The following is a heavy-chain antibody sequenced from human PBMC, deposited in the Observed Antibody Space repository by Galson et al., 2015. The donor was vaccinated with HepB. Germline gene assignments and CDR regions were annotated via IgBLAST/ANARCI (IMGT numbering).Heavy chain of an antibody. CDR1: GFTFSSYG. CDR2: IWYDGSKK. Sequence: SLRLSCAASGFTFSSYGMHWVRQAPGKGLEWVALIWYDGSKKYYVESVKGRFTISRDNSESTLYLQMNSLRVEDTAVYYCARVLIAGETSAFDYWGQGTLVTVSS. J-gene: IGHJ4*02. D-gene: IGHD3-10*01. V-gene: IGHV3-33*01. CDR3: ARVLIAGETSAFDY.